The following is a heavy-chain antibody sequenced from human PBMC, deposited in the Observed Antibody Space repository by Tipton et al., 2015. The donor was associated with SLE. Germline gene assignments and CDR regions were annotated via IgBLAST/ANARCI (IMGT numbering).Heavy chain of an antibody. CDR2: ISGSGGST. Sequence: SLRLSCAASGFTFSSYAMSWVRQAPGKGLEWVSAISGSGGSTYYADSVKGRFTISRDNSKNTLYLQMNTLRAEDTALYFCARDKVVPAASFDYWGQGILVAVSS. J-gene: IGHJ4*02. CDR1: GFTFSSYA. CDR3: ARDKVVPAASFDY. D-gene: IGHD2-2*01. V-gene: IGHV3-23*01.